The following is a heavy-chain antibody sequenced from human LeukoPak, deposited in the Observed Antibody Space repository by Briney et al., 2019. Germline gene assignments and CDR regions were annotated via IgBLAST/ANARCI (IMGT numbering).Heavy chain of an antibody. CDR3: ARCDSRGSASTRFDS. Sequence: KASETLSLTCAVSGYPLGRNYFWGWVRQPPGKRLEWIGRIYGSESTTYNPSLMNRVTISVDTSRNHLSLQLTSATAADTAVYYCARCDSRGSASTRFDSWGQGILVTISS. V-gene: IGHV4-38-2*01. D-gene: IGHD4-23*01. CDR1: GYPLGRNYF. J-gene: IGHJ5*01. CDR2: IYGSEST.